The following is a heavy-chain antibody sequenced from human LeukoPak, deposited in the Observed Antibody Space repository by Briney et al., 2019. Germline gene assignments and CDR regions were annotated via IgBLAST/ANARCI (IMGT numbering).Heavy chain of an antibody. D-gene: IGHD4-17*01. V-gene: IGHV3-7*01. CDR2: IKQDGSEK. J-gene: IGHJ4*02. Sequence: GGSLRLSCAASGFTFSSYWMSWVRQAPGKGLEWVANIKQDGSEKYYVDSVKGRFTISRDNARNSLYLQMNSLRAEDTAVYFCATYLRSGPIDCWGQGTLVTVSS. CDR3: ATYLRSGPIDC. CDR1: GFTFSSYW.